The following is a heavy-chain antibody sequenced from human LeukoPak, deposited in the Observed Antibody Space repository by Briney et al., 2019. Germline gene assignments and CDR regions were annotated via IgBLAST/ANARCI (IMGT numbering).Heavy chain of an antibody. CDR2: ISSSGSTI. J-gene: IGHJ4*02. Sequence: GGSLRLSCAASGFTFSDYYMNWIRQAPGKGLEWVSYISSSGSTIYHADSVKGRFTISRDNAKNSLYLQMNSLRAEDTAVYYRAGSYGDYIWQRWGQGTLVTVSS. D-gene: IGHD4-17*01. V-gene: IGHV3-11*04. CDR3: AGSYGDYIWQR. CDR1: GFTFSDYY.